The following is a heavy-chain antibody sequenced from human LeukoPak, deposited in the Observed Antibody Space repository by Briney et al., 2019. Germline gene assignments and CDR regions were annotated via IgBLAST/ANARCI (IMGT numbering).Heavy chain of an antibody. D-gene: IGHD6-13*01. J-gene: IGHJ4*02. Sequence: SETLSLTCTGSGGSISSYYWRWIRQPAGKGLEWIGRIYTSGSTNYNPSLKSRVTMSVDTSKNQFSLKLSSVTAADTAVYYCARDPGDSSSPGSSHCDYWGQGTLVTVSS. V-gene: IGHV4-4*07. CDR3: ARDPGDSSSPGSSHCDY. CDR2: IYTSGST. CDR1: GGSISSYY.